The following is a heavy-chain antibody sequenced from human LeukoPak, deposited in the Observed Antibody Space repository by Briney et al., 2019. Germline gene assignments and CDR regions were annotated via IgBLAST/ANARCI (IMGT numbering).Heavy chain of an antibody. D-gene: IGHD6-13*01. V-gene: IGHV1-69*04. CDR2: IIPILGIA. CDR3: AREDRRAAAGMYYYGMDV. CDR1: GGTFSSYT. J-gene: IGHJ6*02. Sequence: GASVKVSCKASGGTFSSYTISWVRQAPGQGLEWMGRIIPILGIANYAQKFQGRVTITADKSTSTAYMELSSLRSEDTAVYYCAREDRRAAAGMYYYGMDVWGQGTTVTVSS.